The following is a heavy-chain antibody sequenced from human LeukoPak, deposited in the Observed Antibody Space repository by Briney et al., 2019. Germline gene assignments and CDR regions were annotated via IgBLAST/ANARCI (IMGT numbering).Heavy chain of an antibody. CDR3: ARDGGIVVVSGDIDYYYYMDV. Sequence: GASVRVSCKASGYTFTSYGINWVRQAPGQGLEWMGWISGYNGNTDYAHNLQGRVTMTTDTSTNTAYMELRSLRSDDTAVYYCARDGGIVVVSGDIDYYYYMDVWGKGTTVTVSS. V-gene: IGHV1-18*01. D-gene: IGHD2-2*02. CDR1: GYTFTSYG. J-gene: IGHJ6*03. CDR2: ISGYNGNT.